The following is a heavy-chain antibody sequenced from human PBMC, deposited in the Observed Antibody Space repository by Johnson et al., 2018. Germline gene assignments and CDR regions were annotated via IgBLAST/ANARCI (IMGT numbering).Heavy chain of an antibody. CDR3: AARVVITAMSAREAFDI. Sequence: PQAPGKGLEWVSAISGSGGSTYYAASVKGRFTISRDNAKNSLYLQMNSLRAEDPVVYYCAARVVITAMSAREAFDIWGQGTMVPDSS. D-gene: IGHD2-2*01. J-gene: IGHJ3*02. V-gene: IGHV3-23*01. CDR2: ISGSGGST.